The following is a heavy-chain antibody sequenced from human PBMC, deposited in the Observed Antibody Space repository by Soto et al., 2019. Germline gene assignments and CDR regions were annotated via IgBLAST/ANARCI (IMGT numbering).Heavy chain of an antibody. V-gene: IGHV3-48*01. Sequence: PGGSLRLSCAASGFTFSSYSMNWVRQAPGKGLEWVSYISSSSSTIYYADSVKGRFTISRDNSKNSLYLQMNSLRAEDTAVYYCARDNGGYYYGMDVWAQGTTVTVSS. CDR3: ARDNGGYYYGMDV. J-gene: IGHJ6*02. CDR1: GFTFSSYS. D-gene: IGHD2-8*01. CDR2: ISSSSSTI.